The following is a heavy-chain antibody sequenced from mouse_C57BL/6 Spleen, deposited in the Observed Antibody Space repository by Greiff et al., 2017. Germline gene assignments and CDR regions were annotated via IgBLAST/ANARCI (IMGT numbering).Heavy chain of an antibody. D-gene: IGHD4-1*01. J-gene: IGHJ1*03. V-gene: IGHV5-9*01. CDR1: GFTFSSYT. CDR3: ARTGTDWYFDV. CDR2: ISGGGGNT. Sequence: EVQLVESGGGLVKPGGSLKLSCAASGFTFSSYTMSWVRQTPEKRLEWVATISGGGGNTYYPDSVKGRFTISRDNAKNTLYLQMSSLRSEDTALYYCARTGTDWYFDVWGTGTTVTVSS.